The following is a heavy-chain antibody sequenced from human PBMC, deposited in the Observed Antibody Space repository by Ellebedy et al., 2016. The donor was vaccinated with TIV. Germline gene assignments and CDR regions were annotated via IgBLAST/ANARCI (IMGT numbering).Heavy chain of an antibody. CDR1: GGTFSSYA. J-gene: IGHJ6*02. CDR2: INPSGGST. Sequence: AASVKVSCKASGGTFSSYAISWVRQAPRQGLEWMGIINPSGGSTSYAQKFQGRVTMTTDTSTSTAYMELRSLRSDDTAVYYCAREHYGLYYGMDVWGQGTTVTVSS. CDR3: AREHYGLYYGMDV. V-gene: IGHV1-46*01. D-gene: IGHD4-17*01.